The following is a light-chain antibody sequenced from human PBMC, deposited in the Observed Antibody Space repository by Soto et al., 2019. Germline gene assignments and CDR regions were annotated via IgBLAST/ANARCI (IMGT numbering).Light chain of an antibody. CDR3: QQTFSHLLS. CDR2: SAS. J-gene: IGKJ4*01. V-gene: IGKV1-39*01. Sequence: IQLTQSPSSLSASVGDRVTIVCRASESISDYLNWYQLKSGEAPKVLIYSASTLRGGVPSRFSGTGSGTEFTLTISSLQPEDVATYYCQQTFSHLLSFGGGTKVDIK. CDR1: ESISDY.